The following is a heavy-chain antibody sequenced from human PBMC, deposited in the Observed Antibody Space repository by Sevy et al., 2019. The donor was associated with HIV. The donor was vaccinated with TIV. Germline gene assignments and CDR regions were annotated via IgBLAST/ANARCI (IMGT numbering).Heavy chain of an antibody. J-gene: IGHJ6*03. D-gene: IGHD3-22*01. CDR1: GFSFDSYG. V-gene: IGHV3-23*01. Sequence: GGSLRLSCAVSGFSFDSYGMTWVRQAPGKGLEWVSGISGSGTRTYYADSVKGRFIISRDNSKNTLYLQMNSLRSEDTGIFDCAEGGGGHYDPDEIGYYFYYYNMDVWGKGTTVTVSS. CDR2: ISGSGTRT. CDR3: AEGGGGHYDPDEIGYYFYYYNMDV.